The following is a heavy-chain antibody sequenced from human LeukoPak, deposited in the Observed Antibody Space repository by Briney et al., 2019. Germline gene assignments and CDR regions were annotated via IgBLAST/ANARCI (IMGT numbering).Heavy chain of an antibody. D-gene: IGHD6-6*01. CDR3: AKSRPRPWGSSSLFDY. CDR2: ISYDGSNK. Sequence: GGSLRLSCAASGFTFSSYGMHWVRQAPGKGLEWVAVISYDGSNKYYADSVKGRFTISRDNSKNTLYLQMNSLRAEDTAVYYCAKSRPRPWGSSSLFDYWGQGTLVTVSS. V-gene: IGHV3-30*18. CDR1: GFTFSSYG. J-gene: IGHJ4*02.